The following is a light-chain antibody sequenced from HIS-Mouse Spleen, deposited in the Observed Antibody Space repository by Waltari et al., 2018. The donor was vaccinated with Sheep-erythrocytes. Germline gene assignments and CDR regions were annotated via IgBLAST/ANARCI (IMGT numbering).Light chain of an antibody. Sequence: DVVMTQSPLSLPVTLGQPASISCRSSQSLVHSDGNTYLNWFQQRPGQCPRRLIYKVSNRDSATPDRFSGSGSGTDFTLKISRVGAEDVGVYYCMQGTRWPPYTFGQGTKLEIK. CDR2: KVS. CDR1: QSLVHSDGNTY. CDR3: MQGTRWPPYT. V-gene: IGKV2-30*02. J-gene: IGKJ2*01.